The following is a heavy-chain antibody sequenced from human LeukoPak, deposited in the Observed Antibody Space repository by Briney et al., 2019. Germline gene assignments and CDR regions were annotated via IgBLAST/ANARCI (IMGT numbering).Heavy chain of an antibody. V-gene: IGHV1-69*05. CDR3: ARDRHRSGWYEVYWFDP. CDR1: GGTFSSYA. CDR2: IIPIFGTA. Sequence: SVKVSCKASGGTFSSYAISWVRQAPGQGLEWMGGIIPIFGTANYAQKFQGRVTITTDESTSTAYMELSSLRSEDTAVFYCARDRHRSGWYEVYWFDPWGQGTLVTVSS. D-gene: IGHD6-19*01. J-gene: IGHJ5*02.